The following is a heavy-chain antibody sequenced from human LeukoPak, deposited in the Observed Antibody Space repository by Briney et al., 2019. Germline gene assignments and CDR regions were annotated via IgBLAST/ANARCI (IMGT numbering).Heavy chain of an antibody. CDR2: IYSGGST. J-gene: IGHJ4*02. CDR3: ARGRPNWQFDY. Sequence: GGSLRLSCAASGFTVSSNYMSWVRQAPGKGLEWVSVIYSGGSTYYADSVKGRFTISRDNSKNTLYLQMNSLRAEDTAVYCCARGRPNWQFDYWGQGTLVTVSS. CDR1: GFTVSSNY. V-gene: IGHV3-66*01. D-gene: IGHD7-27*01.